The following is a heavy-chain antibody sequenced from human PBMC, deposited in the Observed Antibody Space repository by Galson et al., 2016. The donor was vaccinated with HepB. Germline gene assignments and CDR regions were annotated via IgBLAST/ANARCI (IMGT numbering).Heavy chain of an antibody. J-gene: IGHJ4*02. V-gene: IGHV3-53*01. CDR3: AREPFISPWDY. CDR2: IYFGGDT. Sequence: SLRLSCAASGFTVGDNYMSWVRQAPGKGLEWVSVIYFGGDTYYADSVKGRFTISRDNSKNTLYLQMNSLRVEDTAVYYCAREPFISPWDYWGPGTLVTVSA. D-gene: IGHD2/OR15-2a*01. CDR1: GFTVGDNY.